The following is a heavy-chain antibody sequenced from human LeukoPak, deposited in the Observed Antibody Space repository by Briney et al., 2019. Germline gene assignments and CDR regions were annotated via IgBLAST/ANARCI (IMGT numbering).Heavy chain of an antibody. CDR2: IYSGGTT. J-gene: IGHJ4*02. V-gene: IGHV3-53*01. Sequence: GGSLRLSCAASGFTVSSNYMSWARQAPGKGLEWVSVIYSGGTTNYADSVKGRFTISRDNSKNTLFLQMNSLRAEDTAVYYCARGGYSSSWYHFDYWGQGTLVTVSS. CDR3: ARGGYSSSWYHFDY. D-gene: IGHD6-13*01. CDR1: GFTVSSNY.